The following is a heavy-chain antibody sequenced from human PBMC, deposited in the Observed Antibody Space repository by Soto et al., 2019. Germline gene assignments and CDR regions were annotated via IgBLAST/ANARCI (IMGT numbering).Heavy chain of an antibody. CDR3: AKRRGAGGHFDY. D-gene: IGHD2-15*01. J-gene: IGHJ4*02. CDR1: GFTFSSYA. Sequence: GGSLSLSCAASGFTFSSYAMGWVRQGPGKGLGWVAVVSIGGSTHYADSVRGRFTISRDNSKNTLSLQMNSLTAEDTAVYFCAKRRGAGGHFDYWGQGALDTVSS. CDR2: VSIGGST. V-gene: IGHV3-23*01.